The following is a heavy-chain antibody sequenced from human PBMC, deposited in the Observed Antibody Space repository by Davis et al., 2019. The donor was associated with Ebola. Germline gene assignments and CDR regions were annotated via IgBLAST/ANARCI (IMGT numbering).Heavy chain of an antibody. Sequence: PGGSLRLSCAASGFTFSNAWMSWVRQAPGKGLEWVSAISGSGGSTYYADSVKGRFTVSRDNAKNSLYLQMNSLRDEDTAVYYCARGGYDSSGHFPCDWGQGTLVTVSS. V-gene: IGHV3-23*01. D-gene: IGHD3-22*01. CDR2: ISGSGGST. CDR3: ARGGYDSSGHFPCD. CDR1: GFTFSNAW. J-gene: IGHJ4*02.